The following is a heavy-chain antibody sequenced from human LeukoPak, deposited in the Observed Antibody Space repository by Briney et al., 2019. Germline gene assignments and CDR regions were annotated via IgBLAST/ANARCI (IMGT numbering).Heavy chain of an antibody. CDR2: IIPIFGTA. V-gene: IGHV1-69*05. D-gene: IGHD1-1*01. CDR1: GGTFSSYA. CDR3: ARANWNHGPYYYYMDV. J-gene: IGHJ6*03. Sequence: ASVKVSCKASGGTFSSYAISWVRQAPGQGLEWMGGIIPIFGTANYAQKFQGRVTITTDESTSTAYMELSSLRSEDTAVNYCARANWNHGPYYYYMDVWGKGTTVTVSS.